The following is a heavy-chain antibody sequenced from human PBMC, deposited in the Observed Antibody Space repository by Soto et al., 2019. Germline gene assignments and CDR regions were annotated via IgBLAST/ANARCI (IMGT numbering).Heavy chain of an antibody. J-gene: IGHJ3*02. V-gene: IGHV1-69*01. CDR1: GGSVNSHA. D-gene: IGHD4-17*01. CDR3: ARSRNVAEFNDYGGNYHGLDI. Sequence: QVQLEQSGAEVKKAGSSVKVSCKAFGGSVNSHAISWVRQAPGQGLEWMGGIIPMFGTPTYAQRFQAGVTITEDESTSTDYLDLSSLRSEDTAMYYCARSRNVAEFNDYGGNYHGLDIWGQGTMVTVSS. CDR2: IIPMFGTP.